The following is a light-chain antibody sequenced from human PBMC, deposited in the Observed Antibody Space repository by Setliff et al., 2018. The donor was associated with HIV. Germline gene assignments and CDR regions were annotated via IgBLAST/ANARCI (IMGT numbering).Light chain of an antibody. CDR2: QAT. CDR1: SSDIGRYNL. Sequence: QSALTQPASVSGSPGQSITISCTGTSSDIGRYNLVSWYQQYPGKAPKLMIYQATKRPSGVSNRFSGSKSGNTAPLTISGLQAEDEADYYCCSNTGSNTYVFGSGTKVTV. J-gene: IGLJ1*01. V-gene: IGLV2-23*01. CDR3: CSNTGSNTYV.